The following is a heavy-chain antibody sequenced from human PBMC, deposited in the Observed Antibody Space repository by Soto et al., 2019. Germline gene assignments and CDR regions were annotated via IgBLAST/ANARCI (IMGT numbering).Heavy chain of an antibody. CDR3: AREQKIYCTNGVCRHDAFDI. V-gene: IGHV1-46*01. D-gene: IGHD2-8*01. CDR1: GYTFTSYY. J-gene: IGHJ3*02. Sequence: GASVNVSCKASGYTFTSYYMHWMRQAPGQGLEWMGIINPSGGSTSYAQKFQGRVTMTRDTSTSTVYMELSSLRSEDTAVYYCAREQKIYCTNGVCRHDAFDIWGQGTMVTVSS. CDR2: INPSGGST.